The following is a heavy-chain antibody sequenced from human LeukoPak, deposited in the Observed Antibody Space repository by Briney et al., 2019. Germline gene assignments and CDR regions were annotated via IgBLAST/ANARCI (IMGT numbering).Heavy chain of an antibody. CDR3: FVWFGELFYYYYGMDV. Sequence: ASVKVSCKASGGTFSSYAISWVRQAPGQGLEWMGWINPNSGGTNYAQKFQGRVTMTRDTSISTAYMELSRLRSDDTAVYYCFVWFGELFYYYYGMDVWGQGTTVTVSS. CDR1: GGTFSSYA. J-gene: IGHJ6*02. D-gene: IGHD3-10*01. CDR2: INPNSGGT. V-gene: IGHV1-2*02.